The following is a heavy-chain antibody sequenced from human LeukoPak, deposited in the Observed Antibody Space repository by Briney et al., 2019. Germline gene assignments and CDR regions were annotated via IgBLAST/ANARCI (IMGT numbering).Heavy chain of an antibody. CDR1: GFIFSSYT. CDR2: ISGSGGST. Sequence: GGSLRLSCAASGFIFSSYTMSWVRQAPGKGLEWVSAISGSGGSTYYADSVKGRFTISRDNSKNTLYLQMNSLRAEDTAVYYCAKDRGSYYEGFDYWGQGTLVTVSS. D-gene: IGHD1-26*01. CDR3: AKDRGSYYEGFDY. J-gene: IGHJ4*02. V-gene: IGHV3-23*01.